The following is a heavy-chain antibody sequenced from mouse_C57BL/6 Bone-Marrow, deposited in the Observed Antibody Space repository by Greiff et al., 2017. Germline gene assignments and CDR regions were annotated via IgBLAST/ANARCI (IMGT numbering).Heavy chain of an antibody. J-gene: IGHJ3*01. V-gene: IGHV5-6*01. CDR2: ISSGGSYT. CDR1: GFTFSSYG. CDR3: ARHEGLRRSFAY. D-gene: IGHD2-4*01. Sequence: EVQGVESGGDLVKPGGSLKLSCAASGFTFSSYGMSWVRQTPDKRLEWVATISSGGSYTYYPDSVKGRFTISRDNAKNTLYLQMSSLKSEDTAMYYCARHEGLRRSFAYWGQGTLVTVSA.